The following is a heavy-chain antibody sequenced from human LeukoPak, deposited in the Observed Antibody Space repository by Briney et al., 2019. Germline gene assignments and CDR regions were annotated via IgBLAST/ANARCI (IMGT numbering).Heavy chain of an antibody. CDR1: GFTFRSYN. Sequence: GGSLRLSCAASGFTFRSYNMNWVRQSRGKGLEWVSYITGGSTTIYYADSVKGRFTISRDNPNNSVYVQMNSLRGDNSALYFSARDGPFRFRVVVPAAKSPTFDPWGQGTLVTVSS. CDR2: ITGGSTTI. J-gene: IGHJ5*02. D-gene: IGHD2-2*01. V-gene: IGHV3-48*01. CDR3: ARDGPFRFRVVVPAAKSPTFDP.